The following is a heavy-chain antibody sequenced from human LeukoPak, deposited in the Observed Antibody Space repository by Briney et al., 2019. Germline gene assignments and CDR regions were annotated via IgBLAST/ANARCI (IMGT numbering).Heavy chain of an antibody. J-gene: IGHJ3*02. Sequence: GGSLRLSCAASGFTFSDHYMDWVRQAPGKGLEWVGRTRNKANSYTTEYAASVKGRFTISRDDSKNSLYLQMNSLKTEDTAVYYCARVGDSPATGIWGQGTMVTVSS. D-gene: IGHD3-16*01. V-gene: IGHV3-72*01. CDR1: GFTFSDHY. CDR2: TRNKANSYTT. CDR3: ARVGDSPATGI.